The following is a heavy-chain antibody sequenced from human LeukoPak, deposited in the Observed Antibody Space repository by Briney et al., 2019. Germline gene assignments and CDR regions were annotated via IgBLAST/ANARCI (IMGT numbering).Heavy chain of an antibody. CDR2: ISWNSGSL. D-gene: IGHD3-10*01. Sequence: PGRSPRLSCAASGFIFDDYAMHWVRQAPGKGLEWVSGISWNSGSLAYADSVKGRFTISRDNAKNSLYLQMNSLRTEDTALYYCARGLGGDQGYFDLWGRGTLATVSS. J-gene: IGHJ2*01. CDR1: GFIFDDYA. CDR3: ARGLGGDQGYFDL. V-gene: IGHV3-9*01.